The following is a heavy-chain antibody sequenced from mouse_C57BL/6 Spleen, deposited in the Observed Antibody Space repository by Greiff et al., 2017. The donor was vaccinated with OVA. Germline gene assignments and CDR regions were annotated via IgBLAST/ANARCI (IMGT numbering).Heavy chain of an antibody. D-gene: IGHD2-1*01. CDR1: GFTFSDYG. J-gene: IGHJ1*03. V-gene: IGHV5-17*01. CDR2: ISSGSSTI. CDR3: ARPAYGNYWYFDV. Sequence: EVQVVESGGGLVKPGGSLKLSCAASGFTFSDYGMHWVRQAPEKGLEWVAYISSGSSTIYYADTVKGRFTISRDNTKNTLFLQMTSLRSEDTAMYYCARPAYGNYWYFDVWGTGTTVTVSS.